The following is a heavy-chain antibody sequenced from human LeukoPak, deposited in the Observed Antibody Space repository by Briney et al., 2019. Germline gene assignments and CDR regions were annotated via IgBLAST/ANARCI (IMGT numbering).Heavy chain of an antibody. CDR1: GYSFSTYW. D-gene: IGHD6-19*01. Sequence: GESLKISCSGSGYSFSTYWIGWVRQMPGKGLEWMGIIYPGDADTRYNPSFQGQVTISADESFSTAYLQWSSLEASDTAMYYCARRGIAVAGTPAEYFQHWGQGTLVIVSS. CDR3: ARRGIAVAGTPAEYFQH. J-gene: IGHJ1*01. CDR2: IYPGDADT. V-gene: IGHV5-51*01.